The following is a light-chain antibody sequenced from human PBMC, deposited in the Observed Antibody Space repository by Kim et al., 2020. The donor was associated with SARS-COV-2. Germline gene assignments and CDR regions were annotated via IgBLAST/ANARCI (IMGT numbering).Light chain of an antibody. J-gene: IGKJ2*01. Sequence: SASVGDSVTITCRASHSISGYLNWYHQKPGKVPKLLIYATSTLQAGVPSRCSGSESGTDFTLTISSLQPEDFATYYCQQSFSTPHTFGQGTKLEI. V-gene: IGKV1-39*01. CDR3: QQSFSTPHT. CDR1: HSISGY. CDR2: ATS.